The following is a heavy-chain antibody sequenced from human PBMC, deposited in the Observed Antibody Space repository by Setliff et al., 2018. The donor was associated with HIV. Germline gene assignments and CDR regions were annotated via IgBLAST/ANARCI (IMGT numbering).Heavy chain of an antibody. V-gene: IGHV4-38-2*01. CDR3: ARHVEYMVRGVITHYYYYYMDV. J-gene: IGHJ6*03. CDR1: GYSISRGYY. CDR2: INHSGST. D-gene: IGHD3-10*01. Sequence: PSETLSLTCAVSGYSISRGYYWGWIRQTPGKGLEWIAEINHSGSTNYNPSLKSRVTISVDTSKNQFSLKLSSVTAADTAVYYCARHVEYMVRGVITHYYYYYMDVWGKGTTVTVSS.